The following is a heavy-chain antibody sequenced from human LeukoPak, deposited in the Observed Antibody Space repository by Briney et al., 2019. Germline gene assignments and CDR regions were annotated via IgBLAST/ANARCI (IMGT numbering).Heavy chain of an antibody. CDR1: GFTFSSYG. CDR3: AKDRDYDILTGYSPCFDY. Sequence: GGSLRLSCAASGFTFSSYGMHWVRQAPGKGLEWVAVISYDGSNKYYADSVKGRFTISRDNSKNTLYLQMNSLRAEDTAVYYCAKDRDYDILTGYSPCFDYWGQGTLVTVSS. D-gene: IGHD3-9*01. CDR2: ISYDGSNK. J-gene: IGHJ4*02. V-gene: IGHV3-30*18.